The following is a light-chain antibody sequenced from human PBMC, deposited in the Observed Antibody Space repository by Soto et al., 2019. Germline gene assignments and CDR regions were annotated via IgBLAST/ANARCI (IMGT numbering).Light chain of an antibody. CDR3: AAWDDSMNGVV. CDR1: SSNIGSHT. Sequence: QSVLTQPPSASGTPGQTIAISCSGGSSNIGSHTVNWYQQLPGTAPRLLIYSNTQQPSGVPDRFSGSKSGTSASLAISGLQSDYEGDYYCAAWDDSMNGVVFGGGTKLTVL. J-gene: IGLJ2*01. CDR2: SNT. V-gene: IGLV1-44*01.